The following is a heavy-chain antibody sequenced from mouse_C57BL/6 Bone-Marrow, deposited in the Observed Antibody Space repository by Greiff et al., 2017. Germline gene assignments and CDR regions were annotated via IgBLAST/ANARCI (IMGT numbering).Heavy chain of an antibody. CDR1: EYEFPSHD. D-gene: IGHD1-1*01. J-gene: IGHJ1*03. CDR2: INSDGGST. V-gene: IGHV5-2*01. CDR3: ARHITTVVARYFDV. Sequence: DVKLVESGGGLVQPGESLKLSCESNEYEFPSHDMSWVRKTPETRLELVAAINSDGGSTYYPDTMERRFIISRDNTKKTLYLQMSSLRSEDTALYYCARHITTVVARYFDVWGTGTTVTVSS.